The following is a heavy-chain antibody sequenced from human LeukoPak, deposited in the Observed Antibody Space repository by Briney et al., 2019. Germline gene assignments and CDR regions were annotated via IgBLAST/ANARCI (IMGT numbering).Heavy chain of an antibody. V-gene: IGHV3-7*01. J-gene: IGHJ6*03. Sequence: GGSLRLSCAASGSTFSSHWMAWVRQAPGKGLEWVANIKQDGSEKYYLDSMKGQFTISRDNAKNSLYLQMNSLRAEDTAVYYCARGRGYCSSTSCYATLNYYYYYMDVWGKGTTVTVSS. CDR3: ARGRGYCSSTSCYATLNYYYYYMDV. CDR2: IKQDGSEK. CDR1: GSTFSSHW. D-gene: IGHD2-2*01.